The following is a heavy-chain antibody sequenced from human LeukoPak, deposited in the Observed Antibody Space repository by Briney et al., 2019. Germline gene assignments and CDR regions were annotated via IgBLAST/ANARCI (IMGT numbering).Heavy chain of an antibody. CDR3: ARGRYYYYGMDV. CDR2: IYTSGST. Sequence: SQTLSLTCTVSGGSISSGSYYWSWIRQPARKGLEWIGRIYTSGSTNYNPSLKSRVTISVDTSKNQFSLKLSSVTAADTAVYYCARGRYYYYGMDVWGQGTTVTVSS. J-gene: IGHJ6*02. CDR1: GGSISSGSYY. V-gene: IGHV4-61*02.